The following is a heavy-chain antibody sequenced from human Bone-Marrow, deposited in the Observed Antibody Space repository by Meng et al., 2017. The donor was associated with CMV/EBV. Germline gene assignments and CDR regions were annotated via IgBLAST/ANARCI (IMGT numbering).Heavy chain of an antibody. CDR1: GFTFSSYW. Sequence: SLKISCAASGFTFSSYWMSWVRQAPGKGLEWVSGISWNSASIGYVDSVKGRFTLSRDNAKNSLYLQMDGLRPEDTALYYCARDRARYYDFWSGYSRPQYDYGMDVWGQGTAVTVSS. D-gene: IGHD3-3*01. V-gene: IGHV3-9*01. CDR2: ISWNSASI. J-gene: IGHJ6*02. CDR3: ARDRARYYDFWSGYSRPQYDYGMDV.